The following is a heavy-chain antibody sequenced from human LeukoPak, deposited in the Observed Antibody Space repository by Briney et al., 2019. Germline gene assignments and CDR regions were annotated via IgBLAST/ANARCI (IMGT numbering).Heavy chain of an antibody. J-gene: IGHJ3*02. D-gene: IGHD3-22*01. CDR1: GGSIKSHF. CDR2: IFHSGST. V-gene: IGHV4-59*11. Sequence: PSETLSLTCTVSGGSIKSHFWSWVRQPPGKRLEWIGYIFHSGSTNYNPSLKSRVTISVDTSKNQFSLRLTSVTAADTAVYYCARERYYDSSGYYYAPDAFDIWGQGTMVTVSS. CDR3: ARERYYDSSGYYYAPDAFDI.